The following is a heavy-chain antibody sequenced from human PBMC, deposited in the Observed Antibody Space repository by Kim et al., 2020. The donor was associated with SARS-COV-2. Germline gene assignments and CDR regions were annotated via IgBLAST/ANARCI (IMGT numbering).Heavy chain of an antibody. CDR2: IYYSGST. CDR1: GGSISSSSYY. V-gene: IGHV4-39*07. J-gene: IGHJ4*02. CDR3: ARVLTPYNWNDALGY. Sequence: SETLSLTCTVSGGSISSSSYYWGWICQPPGKGLEWIGSIYYSGSTYYNPSLKSRVTISVDTSKNQFSLKLSSVTAADTAVYYCARVLTPYNWNDALGYWGQGTLVTVSS. D-gene: IGHD1-20*01.